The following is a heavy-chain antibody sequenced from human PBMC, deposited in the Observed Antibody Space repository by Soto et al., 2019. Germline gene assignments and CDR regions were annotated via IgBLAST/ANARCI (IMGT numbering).Heavy chain of an antibody. J-gene: IGHJ6*02. Sequence: QVQLVQSGAEVKKPGSSVKVSCKASGGTFSSYTISWVRQAPGQGLEWMGRIIPILGIANYAQKFQGRVTITADKSTSTAYMELSSLRSEDTAVYYCGRVAVSLGDGMDVWGQGTTVTVSS. V-gene: IGHV1-69*02. CDR1: GGTFSSYT. D-gene: IGHD3-10*01. CDR2: IIPILGIA. CDR3: GRVAVSLGDGMDV.